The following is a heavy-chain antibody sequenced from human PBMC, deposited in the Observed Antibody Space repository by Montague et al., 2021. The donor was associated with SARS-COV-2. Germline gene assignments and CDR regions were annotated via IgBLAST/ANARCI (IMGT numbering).Heavy chain of an antibody. CDR2: INQDETAK. CDR1: GFTSGDYQ. CDR3: ARSPRGSGTGWLDY. D-gene: IGHD3/OR15-3a*01. V-gene: IGHV3-7*01. Sequence: SLRLSCAASGFTSGDYQMTWVRQAPGKGLQWVANINQDETAKTYXXSLKGRFTISRDNAENSLILQMNSLKDEDTAVYYCARSPRGSGTGWLDYWGQGTLVTVSS. J-gene: IGHJ4*02.